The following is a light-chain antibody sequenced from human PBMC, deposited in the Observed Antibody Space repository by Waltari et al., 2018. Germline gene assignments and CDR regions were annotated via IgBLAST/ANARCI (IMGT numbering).Light chain of an antibody. CDR1: SLRTAY. Sequence: SSELTQDPAVSVALGQTVRITCQGDSLRTAYAGWYQLKAGQAPVLVMFGKDKRPSGIPDLFSGYSSGTTSSLTITGAQAEDEADYYCSSRNGRANEVVFAGGTKVTVL. CDR3: SSRNGRANEVV. CDR2: GKD. V-gene: IGLV3-19*01. J-gene: IGLJ3*02.